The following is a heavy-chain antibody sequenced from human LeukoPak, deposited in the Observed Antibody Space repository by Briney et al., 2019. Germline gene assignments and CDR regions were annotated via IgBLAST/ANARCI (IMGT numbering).Heavy chain of an antibody. CDR1: GFTFRNHW. V-gene: IGHV3-7*03. CDR3: ARQMALGSTGSYYFDY. D-gene: IGHD1-14*01. Sequence: GGSLRLSCAASGFTFRNHWMRWIRQAPGKGLEWVANISPDGGDQYYLDSVKGRFIVSRDNAKNSLYLEMSSLRGEDTAVYYCARQMALGSTGSYYFDYWGQGTLVTVSS. CDR2: ISPDGGDQ. J-gene: IGHJ4*02.